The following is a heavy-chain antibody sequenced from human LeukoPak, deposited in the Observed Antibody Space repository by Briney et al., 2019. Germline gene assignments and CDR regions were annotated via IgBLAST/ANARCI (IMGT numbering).Heavy chain of an antibody. D-gene: IGHD1-26*01. Sequence: GGSLRLSCAASGFTFSSYWMSWVRQAPGKGLEWVANINQDGSEKYFVDSVKGRFSISRDNSKNSLYLQMNSLRAEDTAVYYCARRGYSGSYYFEDWGQGTLVTVSS. CDR3: ARRGYSGSYYFED. CDR2: INQDGSEK. V-gene: IGHV3-7*01. J-gene: IGHJ4*02. CDR1: GFTFSSYW.